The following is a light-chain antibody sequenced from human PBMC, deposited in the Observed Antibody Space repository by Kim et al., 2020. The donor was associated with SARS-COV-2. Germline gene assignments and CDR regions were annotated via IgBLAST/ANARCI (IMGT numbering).Light chain of an antibody. CDR2: RSN. CDR1: HSNIGSSY. Sequence: ELTQPPSASGTPGQRVSISCSGSHSNIGSSYVYWYQQFPGTAPKRLIYRSNQRPSGVPDRFSGSKSGTSASLAISGLRSEDEADYYCAAWDGSLSALVFGGGTQLTVL. J-gene: IGLJ3*02. CDR3: AAWDGSLSALV. V-gene: IGLV1-47*01.